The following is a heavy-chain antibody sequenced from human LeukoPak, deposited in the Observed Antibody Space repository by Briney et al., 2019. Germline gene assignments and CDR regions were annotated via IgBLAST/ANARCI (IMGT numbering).Heavy chain of an antibody. Sequence: GGSLRLSCAASGFTFSSYSMNWGRQAPGRGLEWVSSISSSSSYIYFADSLKGRFTISRDNAKNSLYLQMNSLRAEDTAVYYCARVTRGYTYGLLDYWGQGALVTVSS. CDR2: ISSSSSYI. V-gene: IGHV3-21*01. D-gene: IGHD5-18*01. CDR1: GFTFSSYS. J-gene: IGHJ4*02. CDR3: ARVTRGYTYGLLDY.